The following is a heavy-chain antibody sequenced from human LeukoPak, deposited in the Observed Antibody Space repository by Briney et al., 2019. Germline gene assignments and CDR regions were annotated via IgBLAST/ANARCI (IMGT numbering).Heavy chain of an antibody. CDR2: ISWDGGST. CDR3: AKDGVGVVSRGDYYYYYMDV. CDR1: GFTFDDYA. J-gene: IGHJ6*03. V-gene: IGHV3-43D*03. D-gene: IGHD3-3*01. Sequence: PGGSLRLSCAASGFTFDDYAMHWVRQAPGKGLEWVSLISWDGGSTYYADSVKGRFTISRDNSKNSLYLQMNSLTAEDNALYYCAKDGVGVVSRGDYYYYYMDVWGKGTTVTVSS.